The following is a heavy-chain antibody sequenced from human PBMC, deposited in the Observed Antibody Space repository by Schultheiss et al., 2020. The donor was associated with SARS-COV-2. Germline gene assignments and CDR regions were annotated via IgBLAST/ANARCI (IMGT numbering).Heavy chain of an antibody. J-gene: IGHJ3*02. CDR3: AREGGSYDHAFDI. Sequence: SETLSLTCAVSGGSISSSNWWSWVRQPPGKGLEWIGEIYHSGSTNYNPSLKSRVTISVDTSKNQFSLKLSSVTAADTAVYYCAREGGSYDHAFDIWGQGTAVTVSS. CDR2: IYHSGST. CDR1: GGSISSSNW. D-gene: IGHD1-26*01. V-gene: IGHV4-4*02.